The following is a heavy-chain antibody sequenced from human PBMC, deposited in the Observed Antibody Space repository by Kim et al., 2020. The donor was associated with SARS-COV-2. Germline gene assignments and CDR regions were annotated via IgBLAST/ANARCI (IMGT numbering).Heavy chain of an antibody. J-gene: IGHJ4*02. V-gene: IGHV4-31*03. CDR3: ARAPGLGTMIVVVTHFYY. CDR1: GGSISSGGYY. D-gene: IGHD3-22*01. CDR2: IYYSGST. Sequence: SETLSLTCTVSGGSISSGGYYWSWIRQHPGKGLEWIGYIYYSGSTSYNPSLKSRVTISVDTSKNQFSRKLSSVTAADTAVYYCARAPGLGTMIVVVTHFYYWGQGTLVTVSS.